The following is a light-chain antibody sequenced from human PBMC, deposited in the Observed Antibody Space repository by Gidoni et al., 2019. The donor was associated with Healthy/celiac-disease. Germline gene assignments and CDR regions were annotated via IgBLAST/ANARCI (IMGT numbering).Light chain of an antibody. CDR2: SHN. Sequence: QSVLTPPPSASGTPGKRVPISCSGSSSNIGSNTVNWYKQLPGTAPKLLIYSHNKRPSGFPDRFSGSKSDTSASLAISGLQSEDEADYYCAAWDDSLNGYVFGTGTKVTVL. J-gene: IGLJ1*01. V-gene: IGLV1-44*01. CDR1: SSNIGSNT. CDR3: AAWDDSLNGYV.